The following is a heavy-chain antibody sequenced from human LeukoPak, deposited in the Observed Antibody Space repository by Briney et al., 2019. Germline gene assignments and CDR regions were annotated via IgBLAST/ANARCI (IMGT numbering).Heavy chain of an antibody. CDR2: ISYDGSNK. CDR3: AKDDTEKGFDP. Sequence: GGSLRLSCAASGFTFSSYGMHWVRQAPGKGLEWVAVISYDGSNKYYADSVKGRLTISRDNSKNMLYLQMNSLRAEDTAVYYCAKDDTEKGFDPWGQGTLVTVSS. V-gene: IGHV3-30*18. D-gene: IGHD5-18*01. CDR1: GFTFSSYG. J-gene: IGHJ5*02.